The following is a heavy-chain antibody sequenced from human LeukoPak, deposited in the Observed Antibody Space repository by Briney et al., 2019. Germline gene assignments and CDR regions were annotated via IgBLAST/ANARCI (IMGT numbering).Heavy chain of an antibody. J-gene: IGHJ4*02. CDR1: GFTFTSYW. V-gene: IGHV3-7*01. D-gene: IGHD5-18*01. Sequence: PGGSLRLSCAASGFTFTSYWMTWVRQAPGKGLEWLANIRQDGGATYYGGSGEGRFTISRDTAKTSLFLQMNSLRAEDTAVYYCAPSKDTAGGPYWGQGTLVTVSS. CDR2: IRQDGGAT. CDR3: APSKDTAGGPY.